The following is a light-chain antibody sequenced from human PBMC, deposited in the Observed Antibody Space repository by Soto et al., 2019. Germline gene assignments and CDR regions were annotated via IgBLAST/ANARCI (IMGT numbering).Light chain of an antibody. CDR1: SSNIGAHYD. CDR2: GNS. CDR3: RSYYSSLSGDV. V-gene: IGLV1-40*01. J-gene: IGLJ1*01. Sequence: QLVLTQPPSVSGAPGQRVTISCTGSSSNIGAHYDVHWYQQFPGTAPKLLIYGNSNRPSGVPDRFSGSKSGTSASLAITGLQADDEADYYCRSYYSSLSGDVFGTGTKLTVL.